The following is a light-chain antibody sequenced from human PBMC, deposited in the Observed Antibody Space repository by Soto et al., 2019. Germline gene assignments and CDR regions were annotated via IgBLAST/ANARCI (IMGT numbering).Light chain of an antibody. CDR2: GAS. V-gene: IGKV3-20*01. J-gene: IGKJ5*01. CDR1: QSVSSSY. Sequence: EIVLTQSPGTLSLSPGERATLSCRASQSVSSSYLAWYQQKPGQPPRLLIYGASIRATGIPDRFSGSGSGTDFALTISRLEPEDFAVFYCQHYDSLPITFGQGTRLDTK. CDR3: QHYDSLPIT.